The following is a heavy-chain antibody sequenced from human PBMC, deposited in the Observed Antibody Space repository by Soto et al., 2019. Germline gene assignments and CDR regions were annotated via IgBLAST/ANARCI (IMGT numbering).Heavy chain of an antibody. Sequence: EVQLVESGGGLVQPGGSLSLSCAASGFSFSGFWMHWVRQVPRKGLAWVSRISEDGSSTHYADSVKGRFTISRDNAKNTLFLQMNSLRADDTAVYYCARGTYGEYGALPDLWGQGVLVTVSS. CDR3: ARGTYGEYGALPDL. D-gene: IGHD4-17*01. V-gene: IGHV3-74*01. CDR1: GFSFSGFW. CDR2: ISEDGSST. J-gene: IGHJ4*01.